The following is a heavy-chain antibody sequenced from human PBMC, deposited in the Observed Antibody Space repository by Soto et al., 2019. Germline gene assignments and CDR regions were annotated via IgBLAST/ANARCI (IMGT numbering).Heavy chain of an antibody. V-gene: IGHV1-69*12. Sequence: QVQVEQSGAEVKKPGSSVKVSCKTSGGTFSTSAISWVRQAPGQGLEWMGGIMPIFRTADYAQKFQGRVTITADESTNTAYLELNSLRSEDTAVYYCARDPERAQVGGNYYYIMDVWGQGTTVTVTS. CDR2: IMPIFRTA. CDR1: GGTFSTSA. CDR3: ARDPERAQVGGNYYYIMDV. D-gene: IGHD2-2*01. J-gene: IGHJ6*02.